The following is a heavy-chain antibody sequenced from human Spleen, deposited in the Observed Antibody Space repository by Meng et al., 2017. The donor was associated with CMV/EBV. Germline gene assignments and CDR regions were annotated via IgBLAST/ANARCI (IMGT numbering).Heavy chain of an antibody. J-gene: IGHJ4*02. CDR3: STLTQWLVRPLDY. CDR1: GFSLNTYT. CDR2: ISYDGTYK. D-gene: IGHD6-19*01. V-gene: IGHV3-30*07. Sequence: GESLKISCAASGFSLNTYTVHWVRQAPGEGLEWMAVISYDGTYKYYGDSVKGRFAVSRDNSKRSVYLQMNSLKTEDTAVYYCSTLTQWLVRPLDYWGQGTLVTVSS.